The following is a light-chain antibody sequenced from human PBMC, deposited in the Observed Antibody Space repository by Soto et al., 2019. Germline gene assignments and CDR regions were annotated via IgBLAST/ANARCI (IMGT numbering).Light chain of an antibody. Sequence: IQLTQSPSSLSASVGDRVTITCRASQGIRDYLAWYQQKPGKAPKLQIYAASILEIGVPSRFSGSGSGTDFTLTISCLQPEDFATYYCQQLNSYPFTFGPGAKVDIK. CDR3: QQLNSYPFT. J-gene: IGKJ3*01. CDR1: QGIRDY. CDR2: AAS. V-gene: IGKV1-9*01.